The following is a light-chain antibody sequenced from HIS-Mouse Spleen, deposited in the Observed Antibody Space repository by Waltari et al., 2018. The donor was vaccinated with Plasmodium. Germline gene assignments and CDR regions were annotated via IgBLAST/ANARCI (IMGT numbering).Light chain of an antibody. CDR3: QAWDSSTAV. J-gene: IGLJ3*02. V-gene: IGLV3-1*01. CDR2: QDS. CDR1: KLGAKY. Sequence: SYELTQPPSVSVSPGQTASIPCSGDKLGAKYACWYQQKPGKSPVLVIYQDSKRPSGIPERFSGSNSGNTATLTISGTQAMDEADYYCQAWDSSTAVFGGGTKLTVL.